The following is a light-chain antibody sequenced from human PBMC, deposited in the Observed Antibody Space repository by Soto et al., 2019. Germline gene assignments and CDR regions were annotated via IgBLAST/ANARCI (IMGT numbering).Light chain of an antibody. CDR2: EVT. CDR1: STDVGAYIY. Sequence: QSALTQPPSASGSPGQSVTISCTGTSTDVGAYIYVSWYQQHPGKAPKLMIYEVTKRPSGVPDRFSGSKSGNTASLTVSGLQAEDEADYYCSSYAGSKNLIFGGGTKVTVL. V-gene: IGLV2-8*01. J-gene: IGLJ2*01. CDR3: SSYAGSKNLI.